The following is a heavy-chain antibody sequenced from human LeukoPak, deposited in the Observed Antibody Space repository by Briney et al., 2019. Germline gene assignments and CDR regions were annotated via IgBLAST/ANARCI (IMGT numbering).Heavy chain of an antibody. V-gene: IGHV3-23*01. D-gene: IGHD6-19*01. CDR3: AKDRGSGWALFDY. CDR2: ISGSGGST. J-gene: IGHJ4*02. CDR1: GFTFSSYA. Sequence: PGGSLRLSCAASGFTFSSYAMSWDRQAPGKGLEWVSAISGSGGSTYYADSVKGRFTISRDNSKNTLYLQMNSLRAEDTAVYYCAKDRGSGWALFDYWGQGTLVTVSS.